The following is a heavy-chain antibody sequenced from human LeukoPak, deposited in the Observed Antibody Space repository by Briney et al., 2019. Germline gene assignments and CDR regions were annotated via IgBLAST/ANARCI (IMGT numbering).Heavy chain of an antibody. V-gene: IGHV4-59*12. CDR2: IYYSGST. J-gene: IGHJ3*02. Sequence: SETLSLTCTVSGGSISSYSWSWIRQPPGKGLEWIGYIYYSGSTYYNPSLKSRVTISVDTSKNQFSLKLSSVTAADTAVYYCAREGRSWYIGGAFDIWGQGTMVTVSS. CDR1: GGSISSYS. CDR3: AREGRSWYIGGAFDI. D-gene: IGHD6-13*01.